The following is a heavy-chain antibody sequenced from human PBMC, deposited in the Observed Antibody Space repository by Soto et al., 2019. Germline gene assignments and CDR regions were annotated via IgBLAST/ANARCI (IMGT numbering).Heavy chain of an antibody. D-gene: IGHD6-13*01. V-gene: IGHV1-18*01. CDR3: ARDKEGYSSTWYQFDP. CDR1: GYTFIKYG. CDR2: INTYNGNT. J-gene: IGHJ5*02. Sequence: GQLVQSGAEVKKPGASVKVSCKASGYTFIKYGINWVRQAPGQGLEWMGRINTYNGNTIYAQKFQGRVSMTTDTFTGTAYRELRSLRSDDTAVYYCARDKEGYSSTWYQFDPWGRGTLITVSS.